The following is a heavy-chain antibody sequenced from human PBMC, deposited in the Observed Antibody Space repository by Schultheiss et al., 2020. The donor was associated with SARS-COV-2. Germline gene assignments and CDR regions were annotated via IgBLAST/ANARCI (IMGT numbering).Heavy chain of an antibody. CDR3: ARDRAPRLQYYYYYYGMDV. CDR1: GFTFSSYW. Sequence: GASLRLSCAASGFTFSSYWMHWVRQAPGKGLEWVSVIYSGGSTYYADSVKGRFTISRDNSKNTLYLQMNSLRAEDTAVYYCARDRAPRLQYYYYYYGMDVWGQGTTVTVSS. D-gene: IGHD2-15*01. V-gene: IGHV3-66*02. CDR2: IYSGGST. J-gene: IGHJ6*02.